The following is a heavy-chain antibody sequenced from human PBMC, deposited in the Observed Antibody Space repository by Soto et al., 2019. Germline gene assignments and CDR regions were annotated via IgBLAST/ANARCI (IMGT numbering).Heavy chain of an antibody. CDR3: ARVNDFWSGMFDY. V-gene: IGHV4-30-2*01. Sequence: SETLSLTCAVSGCSISSGGYSWSWIRQPPGKGLEWIGYIYHSGSTYYNPSLKSRVTISVDRSKNQFSLKLSSVTAADTAVYYCARVNDFWSGMFDYWGQGTLVTVSS. CDR1: GCSISSGGYS. CDR2: IYHSGST. D-gene: IGHD3-3*01. J-gene: IGHJ4*02.